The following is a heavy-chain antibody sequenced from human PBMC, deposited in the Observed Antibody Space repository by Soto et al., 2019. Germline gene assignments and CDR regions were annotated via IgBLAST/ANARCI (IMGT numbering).Heavy chain of an antibody. V-gene: IGHV3-23*01. D-gene: IGHD3-10*01. CDR1: GFTFSSYA. CDR2: ISGSGGST. J-gene: IGHJ5*02. CDR3: AKGVRVIFVGENWFDP. Sequence: EVQLLESGGGLVQPGGSLRLSCAASGFTFSSYAMSWVRQAPGKGLEWVSAISGSGGSTYYADSVKGRFTISRDNSKNMLYLQMNSLRAEDTAVYYCAKGVRVIFVGENWFDPWGQGTLVTVSS.